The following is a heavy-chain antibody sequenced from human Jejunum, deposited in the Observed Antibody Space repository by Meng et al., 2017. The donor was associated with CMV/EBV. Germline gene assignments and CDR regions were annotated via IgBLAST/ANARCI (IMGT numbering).Heavy chain of an antibody. CDR1: GGSIRSGDYY. J-gene: IGHJ5*02. CDR3: ARGRLRNWFDP. D-gene: IGHD3-16*01. Sequence: TCTVSGGSIRSGDYYWSWVRQPPGKGLEWIGYIYYTGSTHYNPSLKSRATMSVDTSKNQFSLKLSSVTAADTAVYYCARGRLRNWFDPWGQGTLVTVSS. CDR2: IYYTGST. V-gene: IGHV4-30-4*08.